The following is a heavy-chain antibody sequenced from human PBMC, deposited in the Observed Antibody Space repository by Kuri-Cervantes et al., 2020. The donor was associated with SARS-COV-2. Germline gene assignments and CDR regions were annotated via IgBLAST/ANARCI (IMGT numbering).Heavy chain of an antibody. CDR1: GGTFSSYT. CDR2: IITAFGTA. D-gene: IGHD3-10*01. J-gene: IGHJ4*02. Sequence: SVKVSCKAPGGTFSSYTISWVRQAPGQGLEWMGGIITAFGTANYAQKFQDRVTLIADKSTSTVFMELSRLSSEDTAVYYCAKELLWFGDLHGGYFDYWGQGTLVTVSS. V-gene: IGHV1-69*06. CDR3: AKELLWFGDLHGGYFDY.